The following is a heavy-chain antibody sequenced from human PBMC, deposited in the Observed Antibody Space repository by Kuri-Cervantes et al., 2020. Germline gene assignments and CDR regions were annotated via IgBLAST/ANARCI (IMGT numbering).Heavy chain of an antibody. Sequence: SGPTLVKPTETLTLTCTVSGFSLSNARMGVSWIRQPPGKALEWLAHIFSNGEKSYSTSLKSRLTISKDTSKNQVVLTMTNMDPVDTATYYCAHRRSSSWYFDYWGQGTLVTVSS. J-gene: IGHJ4*02. CDR3: AHRRSSSWYFDY. CDR2: IFSNGEK. D-gene: IGHD6-13*01. CDR1: GFSLSNARMG. V-gene: IGHV2-26*01.